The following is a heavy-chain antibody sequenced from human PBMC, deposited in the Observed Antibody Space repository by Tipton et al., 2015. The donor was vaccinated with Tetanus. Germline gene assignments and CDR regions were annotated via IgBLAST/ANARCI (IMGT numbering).Heavy chain of an antibody. D-gene: IGHD3-3*01. CDR3: ARANYDFPKKGPFDS. Sequence: GLVKPSETLSLTCSVSGASLRGGDYHWSWIRQPPGKGLEWLAYISYSGSTNSNYSLKSRITISQDTSKNQFSLKLTSVTAADTAVYYCARANYDFPKKGPFDSWGQGTLVTVSS. J-gene: IGHJ4*02. V-gene: IGHV4-61*08. CDR2: ISYSGST. CDR1: GASLRGGDYH.